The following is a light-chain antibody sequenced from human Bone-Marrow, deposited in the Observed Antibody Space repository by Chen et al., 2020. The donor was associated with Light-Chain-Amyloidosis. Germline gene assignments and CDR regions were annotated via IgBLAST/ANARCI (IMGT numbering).Light chain of an antibody. Sequence: QSALTQPASVSGSPGQTITISCTGTSSNVGAYNFVSWYQQNPGKVPNRLIYEDTYRPPGVSNRFSGTKSCNTASLTISGLQAEDEADYYCSAYTRSNTRVFGGGTKLTVI. CDR2: EDT. CDR3: SAYTRSNTRV. CDR1: SSNVGAYNF. V-gene: IGLV2-14*01. J-gene: IGLJ2*01.